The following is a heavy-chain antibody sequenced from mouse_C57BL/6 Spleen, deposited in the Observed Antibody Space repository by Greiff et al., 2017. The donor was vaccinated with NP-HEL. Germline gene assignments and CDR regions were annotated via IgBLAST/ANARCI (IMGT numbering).Heavy chain of an antibody. J-gene: IGHJ2*01. CDR1: GFSLTSYG. D-gene: IGHD1-1*01. V-gene: IGHV2-5*01. CDR2: IWRGGST. CDR3: AKNSRYYGSSYAGNYFDY. Sequence: VQLVESGPGLVQPSQSLSITCTVSGFSLTSYGVHWVRQSPGKGLEWLGVIWRGGSTDYNAAFMSRLSITKDNSKSQVFFKMNSLQADDTAIYYCAKNSRYYGSSYAGNYFDYWGQGTTLTVSS.